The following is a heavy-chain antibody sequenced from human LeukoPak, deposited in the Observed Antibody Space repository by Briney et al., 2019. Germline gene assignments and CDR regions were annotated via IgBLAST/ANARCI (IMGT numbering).Heavy chain of an antibody. V-gene: IGHV4-39*07. J-gene: IGHJ4*02. D-gene: IGHD4-17*01. Sequence: PETLSLTCTVSGGSISSSSYYWGWIRQSPGKGLERIGSIYYSGSTYYNPSLKSRVTISVDTSKNQFSLKLSSVTAADTAVYYCARDHPGDYDYWGQGTLVTVSS. CDR2: IYYSGST. CDR3: ARDHPGDYDY. CDR1: GGSISSSSYY.